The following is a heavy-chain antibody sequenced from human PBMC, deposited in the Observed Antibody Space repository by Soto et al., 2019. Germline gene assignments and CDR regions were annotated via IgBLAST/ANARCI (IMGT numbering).Heavy chain of an antibody. CDR2: ISYDGSNK. CDR3: ARDKDGYSMFASGMDV. V-gene: IGHV3-30-3*01. Sequence: QVQLVESGGGVVQPGRSLRLSCAASGFTFSSYAMHWVSQAPGKGLEWVAVISYDGSNKYYADSVKGRFTISRDNSKNTLYLQMNSLRAEDTAVYYCARDKDGYSMFASGMDVWGQGTTVTVSS. J-gene: IGHJ6*02. CDR1: GFTFSSYA. D-gene: IGHD5-18*01.